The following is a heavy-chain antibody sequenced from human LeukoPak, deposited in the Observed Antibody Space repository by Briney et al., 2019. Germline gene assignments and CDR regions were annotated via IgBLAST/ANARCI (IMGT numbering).Heavy chain of an antibody. CDR1: GFTFSNYA. Sequence: GGSLRLSCAASGFTFSNYAMHWVRQAPGKGLEWVAVISDDGSNKYYADSVKGRFTISRDNSKNTLYLQMNSLRTEDTAVYYCARASGSSAVPFDYWGQGTLVTVSS. V-gene: IGHV3-30-3*01. J-gene: IGHJ4*02. CDR2: ISDDGSNK. D-gene: IGHD3-10*01. CDR3: ARASGSSAVPFDY.